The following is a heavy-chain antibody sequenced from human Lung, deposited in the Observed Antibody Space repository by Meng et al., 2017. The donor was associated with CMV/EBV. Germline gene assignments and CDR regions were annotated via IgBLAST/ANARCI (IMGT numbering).Heavy chain of an antibody. D-gene: IGHD6-19*01. V-gene: IGHV3-9*01. CDR2: ISWSSGSI. CDR3: AKESSGFDY. Sequence: SXKISCAASGFTFDDYAMHWVRQAPGKGLEWVSGISWSSGSIGYADSVKGRFTISRDNAKNSLYLQMNSLRAEDTALYYCAKESSGFDYWGQGTLVTVYS. J-gene: IGHJ4*02. CDR1: GFTFDDYA.